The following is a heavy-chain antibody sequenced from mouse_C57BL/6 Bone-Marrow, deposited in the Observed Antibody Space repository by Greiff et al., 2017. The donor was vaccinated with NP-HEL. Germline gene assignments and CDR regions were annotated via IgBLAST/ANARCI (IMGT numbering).Heavy chain of an antibody. J-gene: IGHJ1*03. D-gene: IGHD3-2*02. CDR1: GYTFTSYW. V-gene: IGHV1-69*01. Sequence: QVQLQQPGAELVMPGASVKLSCKASGYTFTSYWMHWVKQRPGQGLEWIGEIDPSDSYTNYNQKFKGKSTLTVDKSSSTAYMQLSSLTSEDSAVYYCARGGQLRLLYWYFDVWGTGTTVTVSS. CDR3: ARGGQLRLLYWYFDV. CDR2: IDPSDSYT.